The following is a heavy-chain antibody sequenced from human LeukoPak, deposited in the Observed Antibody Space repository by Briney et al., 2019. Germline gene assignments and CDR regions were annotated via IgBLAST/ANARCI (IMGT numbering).Heavy chain of an antibody. CDR3: ARDIYYDSSGYPFDY. CDR1: GFTFDDYT. CDR2: ISWDGGST. D-gene: IGHD3-22*01. J-gene: IGHJ4*02. Sequence: GGSLRLSCAASGFTFDDYTMHWVRHAPGKGLEWVSLISWDGGSTYYADSVKGRFTISRDNSKNSLYLQMNSLRTEDTALYYCARDIYYDSSGYPFDYWGQGTLVTVSS. V-gene: IGHV3-43*01.